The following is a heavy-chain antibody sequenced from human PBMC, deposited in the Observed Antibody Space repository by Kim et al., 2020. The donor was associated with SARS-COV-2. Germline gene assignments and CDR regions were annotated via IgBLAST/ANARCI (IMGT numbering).Heavy chain of an antibody. Sequence: GESLKISCRGSGYSFVSYWIGWVRQVPGKGLEWMGIIYPADSDTRYSPSFQGQVTISVDKSISTAYLQWSSLKASDTAMYFCGRPGDYGDYVPEYWGQGTLVPVPS. V-gene: IGHV5-51*01. D-gene: IGHD4-17*01. CDR3: GRPGDYGDYVPEY. CDR1: GYSFVSYW. J-gene: IGHJ4*02. CDR2: IYPADSDT.